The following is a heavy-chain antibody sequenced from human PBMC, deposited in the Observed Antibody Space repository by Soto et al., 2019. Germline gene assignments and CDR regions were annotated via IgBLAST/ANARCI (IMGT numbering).Heavy chain of an antibody. Sequence: QVQLQESGPGLVKPSETLSLTCTVSGGSVSSGSYYWSWIRQPPGKGLEWIGYIYYSGSTNYNPSLTSRVTISVDTSKNQFSLKLSSVTAADTAVYYCARDQASSSWFDYWGQGTLVTVSS. CDR3: ARDQASSSWFDY. CDR2: IYYSGST. CDR1: GGSVSSGSYY. V-gene: IGHV4-61*01. J-gene: IGHJ4*02. D-gene: IGHD6-13*01.